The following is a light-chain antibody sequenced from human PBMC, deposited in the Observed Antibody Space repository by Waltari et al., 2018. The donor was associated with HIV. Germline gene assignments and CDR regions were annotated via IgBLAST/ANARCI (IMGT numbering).Light chain of an antibody. CDR1: SSNTGAGSD. Sequence: QSVLTHPPSVSAAPGQRVTIPCIGSSSNTGAGSDVHWYQQLPGTAPKLLIYGNNNRPSGVPDRFSGSKSATSASLAITGLQAEDEADYYCQSYDSSLSGWVFGGGTKLTVL. CDR3: QSYDSSLSGWV. V-gene: IGLV1-40*01. CDR2: GNN. J-gene: IGLJ3*02.